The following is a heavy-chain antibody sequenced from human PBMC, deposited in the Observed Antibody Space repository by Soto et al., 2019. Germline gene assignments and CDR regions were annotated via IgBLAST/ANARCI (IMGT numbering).Heavy chain of an antibody. J-gene: IGHJ3*02. Sequence: GGSLRLSCAASGFTFSSYAMSWFRQAPGKGLEWVSAISGSGGSTYYADSVKGRFTISRDNSKNTLYLQMNSLRAEDTAVYYCAKDNLVVVPAAMPSDAFDIWGQGTMVTVSS. CDR1: GFTFSSYA. CDR2: ISGSGGST. CDR3: AKDNLVVVPAAMPSDAFDI. V-gene: IGHV3-23*01. D-gene: IGHD2-2*01.